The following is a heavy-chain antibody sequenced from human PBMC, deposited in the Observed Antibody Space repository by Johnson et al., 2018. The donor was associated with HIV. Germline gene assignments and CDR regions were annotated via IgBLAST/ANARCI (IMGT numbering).Heavy chain of an antibody. D-gene: IGHD1-26*01. CDR2: MNWNGGST. Sequence: VQLVESGGGLVQPGRSLRLSCTASGFTFGDYAMTWVRQAPGKGLEWVSGMNWNGGSTGYADSVKGRCTISSDNSKNSLYLQISSLRAEDTALYYCARGRPWGWELRRDAVGIWGQGTMVTVSS. CDR1: GFTFGDYA. V-gene: IGHV3-20*04. J-gene: IGHJ3*02. CDR3: ARGRPWGWELRRDAVGI.